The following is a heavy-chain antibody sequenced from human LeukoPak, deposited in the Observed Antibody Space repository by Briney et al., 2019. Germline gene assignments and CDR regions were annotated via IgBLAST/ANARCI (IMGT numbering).Heavy chain of an antibody. Sequence: SETLSLTCAVYGGSFSGYYWSWIRQPPGKGLEWIGEINHSGSTNYSPSLKSRVTISVDTSKNQFSLKLSSVTAADTAVYYCARGLDFWSGYYKGVAYYGMDVWGQGTTVTVSS. CDR1: GGSFSGYY. V-gene: IGHV4-34*01. J-gene: IGHJ6*02. CDR3: ARGLDFWSGYYKGVAYYGMDV. CDR2: INHSGST. D-gene: IGHD3-3*01.